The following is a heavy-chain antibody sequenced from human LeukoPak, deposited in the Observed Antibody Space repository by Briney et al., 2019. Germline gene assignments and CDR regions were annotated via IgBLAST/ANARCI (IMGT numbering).Heavy chain of an antibody. CDR2: ISYDGSNK. CDR1: GFTFSSYA. Sequence: PGGSLRLSCAASGFTFSSYAMHWVRQAPGKGLEWVAVISYDGSNKYYADSVKGRFTISRDNSKNTLYLQMNSLRAEDTAVYYCARDLACDFSSTSCQGAYWGQGTLVTVSS. V-gene: IGHV3-30*04. D-gene: IGHD2-2*01. J-gene: IGHJ4*02. CDR3: ARDLACDFSSTSCQGAY.